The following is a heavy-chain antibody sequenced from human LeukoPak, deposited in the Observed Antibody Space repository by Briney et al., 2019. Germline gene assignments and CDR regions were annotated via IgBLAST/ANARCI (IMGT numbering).Heavy chain of an antibody. CDR3: ARANIVVVPAAMWCEFDP. Sequence: GGSLRLSCAASGFTFSSYAMHWVRQAPGKGLEWVAVISYDGSNKYYADSVKGRFTISRDNSKNTLYLQMNSLRAEDTAVYYCARANIVVVPAAMWCEFDPWGQGTLVTVSS. CDR1: GFTFSSYA. J-gene: IGHJ5*02. CDR2: ISYDGSNK. D-gene: IGHD2-2*01. V-gene: IGHV3-30-3*01.